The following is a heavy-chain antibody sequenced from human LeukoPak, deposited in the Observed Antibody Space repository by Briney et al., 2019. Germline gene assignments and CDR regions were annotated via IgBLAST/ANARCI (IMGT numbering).Heavy chain of an antibody. J-gene: IGHJ5*02. Sequence: ASVKVSCKASGYTFTSYAMHWVRQAPGQRLEWMGWINAGNGNTKYSQKFQGRVTITRDTSASTAYMELSSLRSEDTAVYYCARDRRIAVAAAYNWFDPWGQGTLVTVSS. CDR1: GYTFTSYA. CDR2: INAGNGNT. D-gene: IGHD6-19*01. CDR3: ARDRRIAVAAAYNWFDP. V-gene: IGHV1-3*01.